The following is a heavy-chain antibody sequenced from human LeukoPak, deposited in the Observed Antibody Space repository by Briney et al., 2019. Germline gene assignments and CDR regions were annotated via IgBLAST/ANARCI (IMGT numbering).Heavy chain of an antibody. D-gene: IGHD6-19*01. CDR2: IYYSGST. J-gene: IGHJ4*02. Sequence: PSQTLSLTCTVSGGSISSGGYYWSWIRQHPGKGLEWIGYIYYSGSTYYNPSLKSRVTISVDTSKNQFSLKLSSVTAADTAVYYCARPGSSGWYAFDYWGQGTLVTVSS. CDR1: GGSISSGGYY. CDR3: ARPGSSGWYAFDY. V-gene: IGHV4-31*03.